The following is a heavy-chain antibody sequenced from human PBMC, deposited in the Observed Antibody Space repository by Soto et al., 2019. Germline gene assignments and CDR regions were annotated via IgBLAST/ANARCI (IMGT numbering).Heavy chain of an antibody. Sequence: SETLSLTCTVSGGSIIGSYWSWIRQPPGKGLEWIGYIYYSGSTNYNPSLKSRLTISIDTSNNQFSLKLSSVTAADTAVYYCAREIGYCSGGSCGWFDPWGQGTLVTVSS. CDR3: AREIGYCSGGSCGWFDP. V-gene: IGHV4-59*01. J-gene: IGHJ5*02. D-gene: IGHD2-15*01. CDR1: GGSIIGSY. CDR2: IYYSGST.